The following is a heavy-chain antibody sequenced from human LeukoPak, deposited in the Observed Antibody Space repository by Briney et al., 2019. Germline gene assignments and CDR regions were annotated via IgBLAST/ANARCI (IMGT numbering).Heavy chain of an antibody. CDR1: GYTFTGYY. CDR2: FDPEDGET. CDR3: ATVDSYGGYYFDY. J-gene: IGHJ4*02. V-gene: IGHV1-24*01. D-gene: IGHD5-18*01. Sequence: ASVKVSCKASGYTFTGYYMHWVRQAPGQGLEWMGGFDPEDGETIYAQKFQGRVTMTEDTSTDTAYMELSSLRSEDTAVYYCATVDSYGGYYFDYWGQGTLVTVSS.